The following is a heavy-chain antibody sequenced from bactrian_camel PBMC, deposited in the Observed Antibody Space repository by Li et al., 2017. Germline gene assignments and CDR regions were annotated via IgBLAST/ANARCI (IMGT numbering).Heavy chain of an antibody. CDR2: VITIDGTT. CDR3: ASDSALSTSDGLYVY. D-gene: IGHD6*01. CDR1: AAVIC. V-gene: IGHV3S63*01. J-gene: IGHJ4*01. Sequence: HVQLVESGGGSVQAGGSLRLSCVGSAAVICMGWFRQVPENEREGVASVITIDGTTDYADSVKGRFTISQDNANNMIYLQMNTLKLEDTAMYYCASDSALSTSDGLYVYWDQGTQVTVS.